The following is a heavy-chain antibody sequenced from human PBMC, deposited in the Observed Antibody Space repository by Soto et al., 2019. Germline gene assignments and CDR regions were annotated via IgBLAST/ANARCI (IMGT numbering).Heavy chain of an antibody. V-gene: IGHV3-30*18. CDR1: GFTFSSYG. CDR2: ISYDGSNK. CDR3: AKDSAGWELRPYHGMDV. D-gene: IGHD1-26*01. Sequence: PGGSLRLSCAASGFTFSSYGMHWVRQAPGKGLEWVAVISYDGSNKYYADSVKGRFTISRDNSKNTLYLQMNSLRAEDTAVYYCAKDSAGWELRPYHGMDVWGQGTTVPVSS. J-gene: IGHJ6*02.